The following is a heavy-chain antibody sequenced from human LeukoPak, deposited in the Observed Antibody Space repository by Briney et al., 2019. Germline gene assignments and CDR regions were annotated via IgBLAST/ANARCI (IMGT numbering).Heavy chain of an antibody. CDR3: AGGRSSVLGY. D-gene: IGHD6-19*01. Sequence: KPSETLSLTCSVSGVPISGISYYWGWIRPPPGKGLEWIGHIYYSGSTYYNPSLKSRVTISVDTSKNQFSLKLSSVTAADTAVYYCAGGRSSVLGYWGQGTLVTVSS. V-gene: IGHV4-39*01. CDR1: GVPISGISYY. J-gene: IGHJ4*02. CDR2: IYYSGST.